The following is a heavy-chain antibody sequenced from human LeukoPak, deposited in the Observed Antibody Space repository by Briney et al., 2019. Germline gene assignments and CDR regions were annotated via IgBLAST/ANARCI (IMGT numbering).Heavy chain of an antibody. J-gene: IGHJ5*02. CDR3: ARKQGGQLVNTRRWFDP. Sequence: SETLSLTCAVYGGSFSGYYWSWIRQPPGKGLERIGEINHSGSTNYNPSLKSRVTISLDTSKSQFSLKLTSVTAADTAVYYCARKQGGQLVNTRRWFDPWGQGTLVTVSS. CDR2: INHSGST. V-gene: IGHV4-34*01. D-gene: IGHD6-13*01. CDR1: GGSFSGYY.